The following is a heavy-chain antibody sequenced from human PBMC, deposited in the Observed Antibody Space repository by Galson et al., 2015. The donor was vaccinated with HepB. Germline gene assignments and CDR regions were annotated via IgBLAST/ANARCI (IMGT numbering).Heavy chain of an antibody. Sequence: SVKVSCKASGYTFTTYSMNWVRQAPGQGLEWMGWINTNTGDPTFAQGFTGRFVFSLDTSVSTAYLQISSLKADDTAVYYCARRRGSSWYGDGMDVWGQGTTVTVSS. D-gene: IGHD6-13*01. V-gene: IGHV7-4-1*02. J-gene: IGHJ6*02. CDR1: GYTFTTYS. CDR3: ARRRGSSWYGDGMDV. CDR2: INTNTGDP.